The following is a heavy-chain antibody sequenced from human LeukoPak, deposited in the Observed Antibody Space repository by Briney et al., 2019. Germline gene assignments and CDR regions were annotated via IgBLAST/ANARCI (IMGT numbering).Heavy chain of an antibody. CDR2: INPSGGST. Sequence: ASVKVSCKASGYTFTSYGISWVRQAPGQGLEWMGIINPSGGSTSYAQKFQGRVTMTRDMSTSTVYMELSSLRSEDTAVYYCARIRGYSGSPPYFDYWGQGTLVTVSS. D-gene: IGHD5-12*01. J-gene: IGHJ4*02. CDR1: GYTFTSYG. CDR3: ARIRGYSGSPPYFDY. V-gene: IGHV1-46*01.